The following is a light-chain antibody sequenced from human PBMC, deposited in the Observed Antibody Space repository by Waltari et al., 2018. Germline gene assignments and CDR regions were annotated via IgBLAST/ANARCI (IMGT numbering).Light chain of an antibody. J-gene: IGKJ4*01. Sequence: DIVLTQSPGTLSLSPGERATLSCRASQTVSSTYLVWYHQKPGQAPRLLIHGASTRATGIPDRFSGSGSGTDFTLTISRLESEDLGVYYCQQYEKSPVTFGGGSKVEIK. CDR3: QQYEKSPVT. V-gene: IGKV3-20*01. CDR2: GAS. CDR1: QTVSSTY.